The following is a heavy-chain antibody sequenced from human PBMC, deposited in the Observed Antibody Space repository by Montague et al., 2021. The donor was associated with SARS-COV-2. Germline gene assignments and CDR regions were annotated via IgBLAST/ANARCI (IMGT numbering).Heavy chain of an antibody. Sequence: SLRLSCAASGFTFSSYAMSWVRQAPGKGLEWVSAIYSGGSSTYYADSVKGRFTISRDNSKNTLYLQMNSLRAEDTAVYYCAKDTDIAAAGTYYYYGVDVWGQGTTVTVSS. CDR3: AKDTDIAAAGTYYYYGVDV. CDR1: GFTFSSYA. CDR2: IYSGGSST. J-gene: IGHJ6*02. D-gene: IGHD6-13*01. V-gene: IGHV3-23*03.